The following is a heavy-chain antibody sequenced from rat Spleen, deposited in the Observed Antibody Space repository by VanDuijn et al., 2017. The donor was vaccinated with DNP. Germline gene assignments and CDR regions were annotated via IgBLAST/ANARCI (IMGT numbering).Heavy chain of an antibody. D-gene: IGHD5-1*01. CDR1: GFTFSDYN. CDR3: ATHRSWEHYFDY. Sequence: EVQLVESGGGLVQPGRSLKLSCAASGFTFSDYNMAWVRQAPKKGLEWVATIIYDGSRTYYRDSVKGRFTISRDNAKSTLYLQMDSLRSEDTATYYCATHRSWEHYFDYWGQGVMVTVSS. V-gene: IGHV5S10*01. CDR2: IIYDGSRT. J-gene: IGHJ2*01.